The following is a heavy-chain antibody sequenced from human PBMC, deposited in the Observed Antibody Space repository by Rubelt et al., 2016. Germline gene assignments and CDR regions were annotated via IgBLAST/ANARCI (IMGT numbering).Heavy chain of an antibody. J-gene: IGHJ4*02. CDR3: ARSIAARPSGFDY. D-gene: IGHD6-6*01. CDR2: IYYSGST. V-gene: IGHV4-39*01. Sequence: QLQLQESGPGLVKPSETLSLTCTVSGGSISSSSYYWGWIRQPPGKGLEWIGSIYYSGSTYYNPSLKSRVTISADKSKNQFSLRLSSVTAADTAVYYWARSIAARPSGFDYWGQGTLVTVSS. CDR1: GGSISSSSYY.